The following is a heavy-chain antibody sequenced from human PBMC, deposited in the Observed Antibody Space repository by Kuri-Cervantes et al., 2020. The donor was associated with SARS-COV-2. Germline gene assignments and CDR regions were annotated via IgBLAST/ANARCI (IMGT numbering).Heavy chain of an antibody. CDR2: ISHSEST. D-gene: IGHD3-16*01. J-gene: IGHJ4*02. Sequence: ESLKISCAASGFTFSDYYMSWIRQPPGKGLEWIGSISHSESTNYNPSLKSRVTISVDTSKNQFSLKLRSVTAADTAVYHCARLLGFADSWGQGTLVTVSS. CDR1: GFTFSDYY. CDR3: ARLLGFADS. V-gene: IGHV4-38-2*01.